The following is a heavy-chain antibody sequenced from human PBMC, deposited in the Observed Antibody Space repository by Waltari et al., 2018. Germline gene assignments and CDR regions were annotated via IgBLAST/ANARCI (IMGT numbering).Heavy chain of an antibody. CDR2: LSYSGVT. CDR3: ATYIGASVGTAAFDV. D-gene: IGHD5-12*01. CDR1: GVSITSNRHY. V-gene: IGHV4-39*01. Sequence: QVQVQESGPGLVKPSETLSLTCSVSGVSITSNRHYWGWIRQPPGQGLEWIGTLSYSGVTYSSRSLRSRVTISGDTSKNQLSLTLGSVTAADTAVYYCATYIGASVGTAAFDVWGQGTTVTVSS. J-gene: IGHJ3*01.